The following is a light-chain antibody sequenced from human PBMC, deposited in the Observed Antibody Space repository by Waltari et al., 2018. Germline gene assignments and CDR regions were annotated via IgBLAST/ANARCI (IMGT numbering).Light chain of an antibody. J-gene: IGKJ3*01. CDR1: QSVLSSSNNKNS. Sequence: DIVMTQSTDSLAVSLGERATINGKSSQSVLSSSNNKNSLAWYQQKAGQPPKLLFYWAATRGSVVPDRCSGSGSGTAFTLTISSLQAEDVAVYYCHQHYSLPFTFGPGTKVDIK. CDR3: HQHYSLPFT. V-gene: IGKV4-1*01. CDR2: WAA.